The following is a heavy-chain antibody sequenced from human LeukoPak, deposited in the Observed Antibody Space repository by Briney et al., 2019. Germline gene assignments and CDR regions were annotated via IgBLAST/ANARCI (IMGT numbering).Heavy chain of an antibody. CDR1: GGTFSSYA. V-gene: IGHV1-69*04. CDR2: IIPILGIA. CDR3: ARDRDIVVVPAAYNYYYYGMDV. Sequence: SVKVSCKASGGTFSSYAISWVRQAPGQGLGWMGRIIPILGIANYAQKFQGRVTITADRSTSTAYMELSSLRSEDTAVYYCARDRDIVVVPAAYNYYYYGMDVWGQGTTVTVSS. D-gene: IGHD2-2*01. J-gene: IGHJ6*02.